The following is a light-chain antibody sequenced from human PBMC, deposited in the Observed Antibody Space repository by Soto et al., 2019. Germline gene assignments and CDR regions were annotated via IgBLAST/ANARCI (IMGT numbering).Light chain of an antibody. Sequence: DIQLTQSPSFLSASVGDRVTITCRASQGIRSFLAWYQQKPGKAPKLLIYAASTLQSGVPSRFSGSGSGTECALTISSLQPEDFATYYCQQLNSYPRTFGQGTKMEIK. CDR1: QGIRSF. CDR2: AAS. J-gene: IGKJ1*01. V-gene: IGKV1-9*01. CDR3: QQLNSYPRT.